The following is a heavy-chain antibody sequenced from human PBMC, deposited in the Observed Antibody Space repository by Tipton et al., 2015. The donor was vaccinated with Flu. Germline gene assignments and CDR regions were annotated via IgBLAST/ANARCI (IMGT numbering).Heavy chain of an antibody. Sequence: TLSLTCNVSGASISSGSYYWSWIRQPAGKGLEWVGRFHSNGFNDYNSSLESRVTVSVDTSKNQFSLKLSSVTAADTAVYYCARRDSGYDPEGYWGQGTLVTVSS. CDR2: FHSNGFN. CDR3: ARRDSGYDPEGY. J-gene: IGHJ4*02. V-gene: IGHV4-61*02. D-gene: IGHD5-12*01. CDR1: GASISSGSYY.